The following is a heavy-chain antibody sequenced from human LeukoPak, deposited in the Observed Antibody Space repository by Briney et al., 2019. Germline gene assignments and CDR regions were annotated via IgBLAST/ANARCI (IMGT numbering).Heavy chain of an antibody. D-gene: IGHD3-10*01. CDR2: INHSGST. CDR3: GRLGSLGGKPVVWSMDV. Sequence: SETLSLACAVYGGSFSGYYCSWIRQPPGKGLEWIGVINHSGSTNYHPTLKSRVTISVHQSNSQFYLQMSPVTAADTAVYYCGRLGSLGGKPVVWSMDVWGKGTTVTVSS. J-gene: IGHJ6*03. V-gene: IGHV4-34*01. CDR1: GGSFSGYY.